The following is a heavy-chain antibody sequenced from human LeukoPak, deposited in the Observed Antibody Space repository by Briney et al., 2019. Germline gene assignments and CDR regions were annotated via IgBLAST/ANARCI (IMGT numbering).Heavy chain of an antibody. J-gene: IGHJ3*02. D-gene: IGHD6-6*01. Sequence: GGSLRLSCVVSDFIVSSNYMNWVRQAPGKGLEWLSFISSGGDTSYADSVKGRFTISRDNSKNTVFLQMNSLRAEDTAVYYCAKDLPIEQLGRGDAFDIWGQGTMVTVSS. CDR1: DFIVSSNY. V-gene: IGHV3-53*05. CDR2: ISSGGDT. CDR3: AKDLPIEQLGRGDAFDI.